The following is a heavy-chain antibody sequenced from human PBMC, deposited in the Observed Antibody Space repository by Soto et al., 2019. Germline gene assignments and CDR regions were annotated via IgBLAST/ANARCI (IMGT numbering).Heavy chain of an antibody. J-gene: IGHJ6*03. V-gene: IGHV3-7*04. CDR2: IKQDGSEK. CDR1: GFTFSTYW. D-gene: IGHD2-2*01. CDR3: SRGYGRASCRYYLDF. Sequence: EVQVVESGGGLVQPGGSLRLSCAGSGFTFSTYWMTWVRQAPGKGLEWVATIKQDGSEKYYVDSMKGRVTISRDNAKDELFPRINSRRADDTAVYYCSRGYGRASCRYYLDFWGKGTTVTVSS.